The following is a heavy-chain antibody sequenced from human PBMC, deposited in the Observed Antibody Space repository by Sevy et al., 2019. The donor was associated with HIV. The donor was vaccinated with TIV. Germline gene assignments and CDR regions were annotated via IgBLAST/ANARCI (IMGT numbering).Heavy chain of an antibody. D-gene: IGHD2-8*01. CDR1: GFTFSKYS. CDR2: LSFGCGEI. V-gene: IGHV3-23*01. Sequence: GGSLRLSCAASGFTFSKYSMSWVRQPPGKGLGLVSTLSFGCGEINYADSVRGRFTISRDNSKRSVYMQMNNLRPEDTAVYYCAREGCTKPHDYWGQGTLVTVSS. CDR3: AREGCTKPHDY. J-gene: IGHJ4*02.